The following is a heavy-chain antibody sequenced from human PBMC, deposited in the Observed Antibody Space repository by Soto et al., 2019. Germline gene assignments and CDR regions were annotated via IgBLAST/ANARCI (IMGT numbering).Heavy chain of an antibody. CDR3: ARGQGTRENRFDP. CDR1: GGSINSGGYY. D-gene: IGHD3-10*01. Sequence: PSETLSLTCTVSGGSINSGGYYWSCIRQLPGKGLEWIGYIYYSGSTYYNPSLKSRVTISADTSKNQFSLKLSSVTAADTAVYYCARGQGTRENRFDPWGQGTLVTVSS. J-gene: IGHJ5*02. CDR2: IYYSGST. V-gene: IGHV4-31*03.